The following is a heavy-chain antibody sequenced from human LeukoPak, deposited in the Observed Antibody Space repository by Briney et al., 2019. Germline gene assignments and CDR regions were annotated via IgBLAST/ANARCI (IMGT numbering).Heavy chain of an antibody. CDR1: GFTCSSYS. J-gene: IGHJ3*02. CDR2: ITSSNNYI. Sequence: GGSLRLSCAGSGFTCSSYSMNWVRQAPGKGLEWVSSITSSNNYIYYADSMKGRFTISRDNAKNSLYLQMNSLRAEDTAVYYCARDAFDSSGYPDAFDIWGQGTMVTVSS. CDR3: ARDAFDSSGYPDAFDI. V-gene: IGHV3-21*01. D-gene: IGHD3-22*01.